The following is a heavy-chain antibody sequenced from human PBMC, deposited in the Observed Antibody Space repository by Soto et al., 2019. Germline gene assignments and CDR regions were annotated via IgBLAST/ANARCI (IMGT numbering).Heavy chain of an antibody. Sequence: QVQLQESGPGLVKPSQTLSLTCTVSGGSISSGDSFWSWIRQPPGKGLEWIGYISYSGSTYYTASLKSRVTISLDTSKNQVSLSLNSVTAADTAVYYCARVRTGTSDYDSWGQGTLVTVSA. V-gene: IGHV4-30-4*01. J-gene: IGHJ4*02. CDR1: GGSISSGDSF. CDR3: ARVRTGTSDYDS. D-gene: IGHD1-1*01. CDR2: ISYSGST.